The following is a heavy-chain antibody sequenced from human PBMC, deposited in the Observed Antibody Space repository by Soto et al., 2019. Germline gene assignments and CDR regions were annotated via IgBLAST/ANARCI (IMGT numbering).Heavy chain of an antibody. J-gene: IGHJ4*02. CDR1: GGSFSGYY. CDR2: INHSGRT. Sequence: QVQLQQWGAGLLKPSETLSLTCAVYGGSFSGYYWSWIRQPPGKGLEWIREINHSGRTNYNSSLKSRVTISVDTSKNQFSLKLSSVTAADTAVYYCARDGYNYGSFDYWGQGTLVTVSS. D-gene: IGHD5-18*01. V-gene: IGHV4-34*01. CDR3: ARDGYNYGSFDY.